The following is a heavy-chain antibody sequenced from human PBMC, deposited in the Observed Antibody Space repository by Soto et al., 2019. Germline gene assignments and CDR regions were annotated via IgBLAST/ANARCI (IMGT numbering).Heavy chain of an antibody. J-gene: IGHJ6*02. CDR1: GYTFTSYD. CDR2: MNPNSGNT. Sequence: ASVKVSCKASGYTFTSYDINWVRQATGQGLEWMGWMNPNSGNTGYAQKFQGRVTMTRNTSISTAYMELSSLRSEDTAVYYCARGPTSSDWRYYHYYGMDVWGQGTTVTVS. V-gene: IGHV1-8*01. D-gene: IGHD6-19*01. CDR3: ARGPTSSDWRYYHYYGMDV.